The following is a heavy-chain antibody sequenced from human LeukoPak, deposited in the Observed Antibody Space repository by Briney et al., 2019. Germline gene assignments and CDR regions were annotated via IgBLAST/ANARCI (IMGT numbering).Heavy chain of an antibody. D-gene: IGHD6-25*01. CDR1: GGSISSSSYY. V-gene: IGHV4-39*07. Sequence: SETLSLACTVSGGSISSSSYYWGWIRQPPGKGLEWIGSIYYSGSTYYNPSLKSRVTISVDTSKNQFSLKLSSVTAADTAVYYCAGIPPLPYGSEYYFDYWGQGTLVTVSS. CDR2: IYYSGST. CDR3: AGIPPLPYGSEYYFDY. J-gene: IGHJ4*02.